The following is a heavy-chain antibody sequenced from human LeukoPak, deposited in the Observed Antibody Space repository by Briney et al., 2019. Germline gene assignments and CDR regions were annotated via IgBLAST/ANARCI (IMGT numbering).Heavy chain of an antibody. CDR3: AIAVAGTIGFDY. Sequence: SVKVSCKASGGTFSSYAISWVRQAPGQGLEWMGGIIPIFGTANYAQKFQGRVTTTADESTSTAYMELSSLRSEDTAVYYCAIAVAGTIGFDYWGQGTLVTVSS. J-gene: IGHJ4*02. D-gene: IGHD6-19*01. V-gene: IGHV1-69*13. CDR1: GGTFSSYA. CDR2: IIPIFGTA.